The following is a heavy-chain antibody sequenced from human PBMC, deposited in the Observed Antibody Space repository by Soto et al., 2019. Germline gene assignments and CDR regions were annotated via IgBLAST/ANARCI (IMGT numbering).Heavy chain of an antibody. CDR3: SRGDREDTAVVIGARPGEYGMDV. D-gene: IGHD2-15*01. J-gene: IGHJ6*02. CDR1: GFTFSIYA. V-gene: IGHV3-30-3*01. CDR2: ISYDGARK. Sequence: QVQLVESGGGVVQPGRSLRLSCAASGFTFSIYAMHWVRQAPGKGLEWVAVISYDGARKAYANSVKGRFTISRDTSKNTLYLQMNGLRVEDTAAYYCSRGDREDTAVVIGARPGEYGMDVWGRGTTVTVSS.